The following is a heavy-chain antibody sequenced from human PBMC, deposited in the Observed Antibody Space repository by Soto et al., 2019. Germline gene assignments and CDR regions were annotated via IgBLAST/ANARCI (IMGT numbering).Heavy chain of an antibody. J-gene: IGHJ3*02. CDR3: ASHCSGGSCYSDDAFDI. V-gene: IGHV3-23*01. CDR1: GFTFSRCV. CDR2: ITDSGTGT. D-gene: IGHD2-15*01. Sequence: GGSLRLSCGASGFTFSRCVMTWVRQAPGKGLEWVSCITDSGTGTYYADSVKGRFTISRDNSKNTLYLQMNSLRAEDTAVYYCASHCSGGSCYSDDAFDIWGQGTMVTVSS.